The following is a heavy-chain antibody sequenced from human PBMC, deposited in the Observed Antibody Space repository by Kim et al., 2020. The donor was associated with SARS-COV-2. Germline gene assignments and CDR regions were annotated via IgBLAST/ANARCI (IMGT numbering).Heavy chain of an antibody. Sequence: GGSLRLSCAASGFIFSSYSMHWVRQAPGKGLEWVASISSNSKYIYYADSVRGRFTISRDNAKNSASLQMNSLRAEDTAVYYCARGTMGSRKGVDSWGQGT. D-gene: IGHD1-1*01. CDR3: ARGTMGSRKGVDS. J-gene: IGHJ4*02. V-gene: IGHV3-21*01. CDR1: GFIFSSYS. CDR2: ISSNSKYI.